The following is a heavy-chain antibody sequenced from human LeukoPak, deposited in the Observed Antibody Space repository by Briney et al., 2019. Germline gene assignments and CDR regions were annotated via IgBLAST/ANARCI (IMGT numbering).Heavy chain of an antibody. J-gene: IGHJ4*02. Sequence: PGGSLRLSCAASGFTFSSYYMSWVRQAPGKGLEWVSAISGSGGNTYYADSLTSRFTITRDNSKNTLYLQMNSLRADYTAVYYCSNQVSLDSWGQGTLVTVSS. CDR1: GFTFSSYY. CDR2: ISGSGGNT. V-gene: IGHV3-23*01. CDR3: SNQVSLDS.